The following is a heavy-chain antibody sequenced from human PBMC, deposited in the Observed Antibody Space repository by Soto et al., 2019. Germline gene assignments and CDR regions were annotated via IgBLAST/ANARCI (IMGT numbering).Heavy chain of an antibody. CDR3: ARDDGSSSWPETFDY. V-gene: IGHV1-46*01. Sequence: ASVKVSCKASGYTFTSYYMHWVRQAPGQGLEWMGIINPSGGSTSSAQKFQGRVTMTRDTSTSTVYMELSSLRSEDTAVYYCARDDGSSSWPETFDYWGQGTRVTVSS. CDR1: GYTFTSYY. CDR2: INPSGGST. D-gene: IGHD6-13*01. J-gene: IGHJ4*02.